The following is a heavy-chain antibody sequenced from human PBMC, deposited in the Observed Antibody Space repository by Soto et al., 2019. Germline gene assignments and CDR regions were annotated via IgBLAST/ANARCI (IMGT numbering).Heavy chain of an antibody. CDR2: IWYDGSNK. J-gene: IGHJ6*02. CDR3: PREYCRPGRCYYYGMDV. CDR1: GFTFSTYG. D-gene: IGHD2-15*01. Sequence: QVQLVESGGGVVQPGRSLRLSCAASGFTFSTYGMHWVRQAPDKGLEWVAVIWYDGSNKYYADSVKGRFTISGDNPKITLYLQMNNLTAEDTAVYYCPREYCRPGRCYYYGMDVWGPGTTVTVSS. V-gene: IGHV3-33*01.